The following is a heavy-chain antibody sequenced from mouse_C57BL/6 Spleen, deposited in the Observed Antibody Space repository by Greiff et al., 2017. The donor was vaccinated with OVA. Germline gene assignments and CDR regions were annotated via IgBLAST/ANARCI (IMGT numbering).Heavy chain of an antibody. CDR2: ISSGISTI. CDR3: ANGTYYSNLYYYDY. Sequence: EVQLVESGGGLVKPGGSLKFSCAASGFNFSDYGMHWVRQAPEKGLEWVAYISSGISTIYYADTVKGRFTISRDNAKNTLFLQMTSLRSEDTAMYYGANGTYYSNLYYYDYWGQGTTLTVSS. CDR1: GFNFSDYG. D-gene: IGHD2-5*01. J-gene: IGHJ2*01. V-gene: IGHV5-17*01.